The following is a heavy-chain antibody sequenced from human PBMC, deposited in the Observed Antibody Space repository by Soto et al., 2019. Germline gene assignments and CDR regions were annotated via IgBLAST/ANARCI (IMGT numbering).Heavy chain of an antibody. D-gene: IGHD6-19*01. V-gene: IGHV4-30-2*01. J-gene: IGHJ4*02. Sequence: QLQLQESGSGLVKPSQTLSLTCAVSGGSISSGGYSWSWIRQPPGRGLEWIGYIYHSGSTSYHPPPQXRXTXSXXRAKNQFSRKLSSVTAADTAVYYCASLRSGWGIDYWGQGTLVTVSS. CDR3: ASLRSGWGIDY. CDR1: GGSISSGGYS. CDR2: IYHSGST.